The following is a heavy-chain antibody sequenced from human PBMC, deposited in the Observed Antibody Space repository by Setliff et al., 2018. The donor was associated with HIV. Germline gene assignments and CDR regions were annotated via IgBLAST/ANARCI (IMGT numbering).Heavy chain of an antibody. Sequence: GGSLRLSCAASELTFSNYAMTWVRQAPGKGLEWVSSLSGSGGSTYYADSVKGRFTIFRDSSKKTLYLQMSSLRVEDTAVYYCAKDRQQLDPREFDYWGQGTLVTVSS. CDR2: LSGSGGST. J-gene: IGHJ4*02. V-gene: IGHV3-23*01. D-gene: IGHD6-13*01. CDR1: ELTFSNYA. CDR3: AKDRQQLDPREFDY.